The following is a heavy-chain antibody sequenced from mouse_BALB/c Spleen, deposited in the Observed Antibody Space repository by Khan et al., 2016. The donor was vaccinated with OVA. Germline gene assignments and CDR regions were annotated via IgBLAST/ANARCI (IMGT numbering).Heavy chain of an antibody. CDR3: ARRTTGYALDY. J-gene: IGHJ4*01. CDR2: INPRSGYT. CDR1: GYSFTSHT. Sequence: VQLKQSGAELARPGASVKMSCKASGYSFTSHTMHWVKQRPGQGLEWIGYINPRSGYTNYNQKFNDKATLTAAKSSSTAYMQLSSLTSEDSAVYYCARRTTGYALDYWGQGTSVTVSS. D-gene: IGHD2-14*01. V-gene: IGHV1-4*01.